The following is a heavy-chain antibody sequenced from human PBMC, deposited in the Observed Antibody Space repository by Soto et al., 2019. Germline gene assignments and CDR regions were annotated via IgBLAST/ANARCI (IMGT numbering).Heavy chain of an antibody. J-gene: IGHJ4*02. Sequence: ASVKVSCKASGYTFTSYAMHWVRQAPGQRLEWMGWINAGNGNTKYSQKFQGRVTITRDTSASTAYMELSSLRSEDTAVYYCARDSPYDILTGYYWYFDYWGQGTLVTVSS. CDR3: ARDSPYDILTGYYWYFDY. CDR2: INAGNGNT. D-gene: IGHD3-9*01. CDR1: GYTFTSYA. V-gene: IGHV1-3*01.